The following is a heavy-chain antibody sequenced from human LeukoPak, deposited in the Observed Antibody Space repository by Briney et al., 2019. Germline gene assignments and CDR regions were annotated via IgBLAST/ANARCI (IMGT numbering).Heavy chain of an antibody. CDR3: ARGAGSPPQ. CDR1: GFSFSSYW. V-gene: IGHV3-7*01. Sequence: PGGSLRLSCAASGFSFSSYWMSWVRQAPGKGLDWVGNIKQDGSEKNYVDSVKGRFTISRDNAKNSLYLQMNSLRAEDTAVYYCARGAGSPPQGGQGTLVTVSS. CDR2: IKQDGSEK. D-gene: IGHD3-10*01. J-gene: IGHJ4*02.